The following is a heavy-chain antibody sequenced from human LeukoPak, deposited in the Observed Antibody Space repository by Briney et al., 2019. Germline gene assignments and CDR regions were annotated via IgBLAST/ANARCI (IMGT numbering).Heavy chain of an antibody. CDR1: GFTFSSYS. J-gene: IGHJ4*02. CDR3: ARVFRFGGSYYAGLFDY. Sequence: PGGSLRLSCAASGFTFSSYSMNWVRQAPGKGLEWVSYISSSSSTIYYADSVKGRFTISRDNAKNSLYLQMNSLRDEDTAVYYCARVFRFGGSYYAGLFDYWGQGTLVTVSS. D-gene: IGHD1-26*01. CDR2: ISSSSSTI. V-gene: IGHV3-48*02.